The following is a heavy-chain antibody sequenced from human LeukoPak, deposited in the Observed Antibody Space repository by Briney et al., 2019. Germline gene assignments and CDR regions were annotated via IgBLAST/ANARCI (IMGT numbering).Heavy chain of an antibody. V-gene: IGHV1-2*06. D-gene: IGHD1-26*01. CDR2: INPNNGAT. Sequence: ASVKVSCKASEYIFTGCYMHWVRQAPGQGLEWMGRINPNNGATNYAQKFQGRVTITGDTSISTAYMELRSLRSDDTAVYYCARGGRWELHAPFDYWGQGTLVTVSS. CDR1: EYIFTGCY. CDR3: ARGGRWELHAPFDY. J-gene: IGHJ4*02.